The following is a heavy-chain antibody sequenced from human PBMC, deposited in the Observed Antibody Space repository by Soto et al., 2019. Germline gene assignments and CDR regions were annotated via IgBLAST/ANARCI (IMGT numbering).Heavy chain of an antibody. Sequence: GGSLRLSCAASGFTFSSYSMNWVRQAPGKGLEWVSYISSSSSTIYYADSVKGRFTISRDKAKNSLYLQMNSLRAEDTAVYYCARDGRLDYGDYSFLRAFDVWGQGTMVTVSS. CDR2: ISSSSSTI. J-gene: IGHJ3*01. D-gene: IGHD4-17*01. CDR3: ARDGRLDYGDYSFLRAFDV. V-gene: IGHV3-48*01. CDR1: GFTFSSYS.